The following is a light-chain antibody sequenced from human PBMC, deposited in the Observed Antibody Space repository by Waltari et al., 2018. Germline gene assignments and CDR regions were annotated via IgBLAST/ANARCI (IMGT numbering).Light chain of an antibody. CDR3: SSYTSSSTLDVV. CDR2: DVS. V-gene: IGLV2-14*03. Sequence: SALTQPASVYGSPGQSITISCTGTSSEVGEYNFVSWYQQHPGKAPKLMIYDVSNRPSGVSNRFSGSKSGNTASLTISGLQAEDEADYYCSSYTSSSTLDVVFGGGTKLTVL. J-gene: IGLJ2*01. CDR1: SSEVGEYNF.